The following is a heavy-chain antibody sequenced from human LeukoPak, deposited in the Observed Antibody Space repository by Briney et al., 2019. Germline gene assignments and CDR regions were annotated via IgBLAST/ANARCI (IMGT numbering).Heavy chain of an antibody. D-gene: IGHD3-3*01. CDR1: GFTVSSNY. Sequence: PGGSLRLSCAASGFTVSSNYMSWFRQAPGKGLEWVSVIYSGGSTYYADSVKGRFTISRDNSKNTLYLQMNSLRAEDTAVYYCARGLLSNWFDPWGQGTLVTVSS. V-gene: IGHV3-66*02. CDR2: IYSGGST. J-gene: IGHJ5*02. CDR3: ARGLLSNWFDP.